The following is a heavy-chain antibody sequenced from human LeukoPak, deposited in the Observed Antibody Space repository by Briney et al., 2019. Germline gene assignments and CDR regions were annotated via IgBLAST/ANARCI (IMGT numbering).Heavy chain of an antibody. CDR2: INQDGSEK. V-gene: IGHV3-7*01. J-gene: IGHJ4*02. D-gene: IGHD2-2*01. Sequence: GSLRLSCGASGFTFDDYWMSWARQAPGQGLEWVANINQDGSEKYYLDSAKGRFTISRDNARNSLYLQVNSLRAEDTAVYYCARGGTSGYSSTRHFWGGNYYFDYWGQGSLVTVSS. CDR3: ARGGTSGYSSTRHFWGGNYYFDY. CDR1: GFTFDDYW.